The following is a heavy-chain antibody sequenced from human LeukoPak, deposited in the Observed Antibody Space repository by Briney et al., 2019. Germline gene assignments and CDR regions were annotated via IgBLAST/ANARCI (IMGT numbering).Heavy chain of an antibody. CDR1: GGSISSYY. CDR2: IYYSGST. CDR3: ARHGRDGYNWYYYYGMDV. Sequence: PSETLSLTCTVSGGSISSYYWSWIRQPPGKGLEWIGYIYYSGSTNYNPSLKSRVTISVDTSKNQFSLKLSSVTAADTAVYYCARHGRDGYNWYYYYGMDVWGQGTTVTVS. J-gene: IGHJ6*02. D-gene: IGHD5-24*01. V-gene: IGHV4-59*08.